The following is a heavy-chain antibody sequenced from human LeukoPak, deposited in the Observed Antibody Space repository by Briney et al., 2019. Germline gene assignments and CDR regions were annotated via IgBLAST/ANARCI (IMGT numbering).Heavy chain of an antibody. CDR1: GFTFSSYA. CDR3: AKGPAMVKGYYYYYYMDV. Sequence: GGSLRLSCAASGFTFSSYAMSWVRQAPGKGLEGVSAISGSGGSTYYADSVKGRFTISRDNSKNTLYLQMNSLRAEDTAVYYCAKGPAMVKGYYYYYYMDVWGKGTTVTVSS. J-gene: IGHJ6*03. CDR2: ISGSGGST. V-gene: IGHV3-23*01. D-gene: IGHD5-18*01.